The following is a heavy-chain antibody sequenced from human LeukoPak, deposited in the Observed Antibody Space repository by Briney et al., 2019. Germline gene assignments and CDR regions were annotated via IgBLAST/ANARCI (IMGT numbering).Heavy chain of an antibody. CDR2: TIPIFGTA. CDR3: ATSNNGYSSGWTLDY. D-gene: IGHD6-19*01. Sequence: SVKVSCKASGGTFSSYAISWVRQAPGQGLEWMGRTIPIFGTANYAQKFQGRVTITTDESTSTAYMELSSLRSEDTAVYYCATSNNGYSSGWTLDYWGQGTLVTVSS. V-gene: IGHV1-69*05. CDR1: GGTFSSYA. J-gene: IGHJ4*02.